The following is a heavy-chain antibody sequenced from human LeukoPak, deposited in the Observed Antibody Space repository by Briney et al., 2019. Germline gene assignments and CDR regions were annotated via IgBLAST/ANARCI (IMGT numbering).Heavy chain of an antibody. CDR3: AGAAAGTLRSFDY. V-gene: IGHV4-31*03. J-gene: IGHJ4*02. Sequence: KPSETLSLTCTVSGGSISSGVYYWSWIRQHPGKGLEWIGYIYYSGSTYYNPSLKSRVTISVDTSKNQFSLKLSSVTAADTAVYYCAGAAAGTLRSFDYWGQGTLVTVSS. CDR2: IYYSGST. CDR1: GGSISSGVYY. D-gene: IGHD6-13*01.